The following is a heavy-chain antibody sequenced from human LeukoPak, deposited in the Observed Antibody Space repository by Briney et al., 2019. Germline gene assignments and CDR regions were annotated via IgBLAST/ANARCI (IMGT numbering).Heavy chain of an antibody. Sequence: SETLSLTCTVSGGSISGYYWSWIRQPPGKGLEWIGEINHSGSTNYNPSLKSRVTISVDTSKNQFSLKLSSVTAADTAVYYCARGAVWGSSGSQWGQGTLVTVSS. J-gene: IGHJ4*02. D-gene: IGHD3-22*01. CDR2: INHSGST. CDR3: ARGAVWGSSGSQ. V-gene: IGHV4-34*01. CDR1: GGSISGYY.